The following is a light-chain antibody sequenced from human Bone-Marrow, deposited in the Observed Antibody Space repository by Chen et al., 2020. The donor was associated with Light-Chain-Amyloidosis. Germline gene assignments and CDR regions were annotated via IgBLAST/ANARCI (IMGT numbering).Light chain of an antibody. CDR3: QVCDRSSDRPV. CDR2: DDS. CDR1: NIGSTS. J-gene: IGLJ3*02. Sequence: SYVLTQPSSVSVAPGQTATIACGGNNIGSTSVHWYQQTTGQAPLLVVYDDSDRPSGIPERLSGSNSGNTATLTISRVEAGDEADYYCQVCDRSSDRPVCGGGTKLTVL. V-gene: IGLV3-21*02.